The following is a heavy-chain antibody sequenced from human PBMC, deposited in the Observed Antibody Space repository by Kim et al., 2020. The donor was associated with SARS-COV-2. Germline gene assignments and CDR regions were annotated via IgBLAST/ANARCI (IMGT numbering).Heavy chain of an antibody. CDR1: GFTFSSYA. V-gene: IGHV3-30*04. Sequence: GGSLRLSCAASGFTFSSYAMHWVRQAPGKGLEWVAVISFDGSNKYNADSVKGRFTISRDNSKNTLYLQMNSLRAEDTAVYYCAREDCSAGSCYTGMLRCGYYSGMDAWGQGSTVTVSS. J-gene: IGHJ6*02. D-gene: IGHD2-15*01. CDR3: AREDCSAGSCYTGMLRCGYYSGMDA. CDR2: ISFDGSNK.